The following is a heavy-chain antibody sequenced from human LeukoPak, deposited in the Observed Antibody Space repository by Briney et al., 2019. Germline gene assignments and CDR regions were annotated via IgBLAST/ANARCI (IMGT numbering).Heavy chain of an antibody. J-gene: IGHJ4*02. V-gene: IGHV3-30-3*01. CDR3: ARDFPKWGRDDYFDI. Sequence: GGSLRLSCAASGFTFSYAWMSWVRQAPGKGLEWVAVMSHDGSKKYYADSVKSRYTISRDNSKNTLYLQMDSLRAEDTAIYYCARDFPKWGRDDYFDIWGQGTLVTVSS. CDR1: GFTFSYAW. CDR2: MSHDGSKK. D-gene: IGHD7-27*01.